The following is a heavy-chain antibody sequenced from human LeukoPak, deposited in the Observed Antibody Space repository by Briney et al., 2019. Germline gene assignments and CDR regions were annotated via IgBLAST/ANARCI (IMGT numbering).Heavy chain of an antibody. Sequence: GRSLRLSCAASGFTFSSYGMHWVRQAPGKGLEWVAVISYDGSNKYYADSVKGRFTISRDNSKNTLYLQMNSLRAEGTAVYYCAKVPYSSSLDYWGQGTLVTVSS. V-gene: IGHV3-30*18. CDR1: GFTFSSYG. CDR2: ISYDGSNK. CDR3: AKVPYSSSLDY. J-gene: IGHJ4*02. D-gene: IGHD6-6*01.